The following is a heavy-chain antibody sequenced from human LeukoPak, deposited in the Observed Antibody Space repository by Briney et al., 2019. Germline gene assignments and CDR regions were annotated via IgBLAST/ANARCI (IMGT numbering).Heavy chain of an antibody. D-gene: IGHD5-18*01. J-gene: IGHJ6*02. CDR1: GYTFTSYD. CDR2: MNPNSGNT. Sequence: GASVKVSCKAAGYTFTSYDINWVRQAAGQGLGWMGWMNPNSGNTGYAQKFQGRVTMTRNTSISTAYMELSSLRSEDTAVYYCARGLRYSYGYPYYYYYGMDVWGQGTTVTVSS. CDR3: ARGLRYSYGYPYYYYYGMDV. V-gene: IGHV1-8*01.